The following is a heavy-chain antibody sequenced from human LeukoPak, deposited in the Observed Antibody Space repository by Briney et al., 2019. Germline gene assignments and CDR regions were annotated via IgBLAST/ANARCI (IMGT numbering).Heavy chain of an antibody. CDR1: GFTFSSNV. Sequence: GGSLRLSCAASGFTFSSNVMSWVRQAPGKGLEWVSAISVGGSTYYADSVEGRFTISRDNSKNTLYLQMNSLRAEDTAVYYCASRGQPKAFDSWGQGTLVTVSS. V-gene: IGHV3-23*01. CDR3: ASRGQPKAFDS. CDR2: ISVGGST. J-gene: IGHJ4*02. D-gene: IGHD3-10*01.